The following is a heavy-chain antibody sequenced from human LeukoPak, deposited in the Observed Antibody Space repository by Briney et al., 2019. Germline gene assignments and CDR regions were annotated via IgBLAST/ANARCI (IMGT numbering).Heavy chain of an antibody. V-gene: IGHV1-18*01. Sequence: VASVSVSCKASGYTFTSYGISWVRQAPGQGLEGMGWISAYNGNTNYAQKLQGRVTMTTGTSTSTAYMELRSLRSDDTAVYYCARFSYYYGSGSYPDYWGQGTLVTVSS. CDR3: ARFSYYYGSGSYPDY. CDR2: ISAYNGNT. D-gene: IGHD3-10*01. CDR1: GYTFTSYG. J-gene: IGHJ4*02.